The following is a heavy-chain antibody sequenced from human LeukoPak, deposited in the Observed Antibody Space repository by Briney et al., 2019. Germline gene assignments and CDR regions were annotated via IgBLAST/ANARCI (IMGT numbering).Heavy chain of an antibody. Sequence: SVKVSCKASGYTFTSYDITWVRQAPGQGLEWMGGIIPIFGTANYAQKFQGRVTITADESTSTAYMELSSLRSEDTAVYYCARPPTSSRGGRYYYMDVWGKGTTVTVSS. D-gene: IGHD2-15*01. CDR3: ARPPTSSRGGRYYYMDV. CDR2: IIPIFGTA. V-gene: IGHV1-69*13. J-gene: IGHJ6*03. CDR1: GYTFTSYD.